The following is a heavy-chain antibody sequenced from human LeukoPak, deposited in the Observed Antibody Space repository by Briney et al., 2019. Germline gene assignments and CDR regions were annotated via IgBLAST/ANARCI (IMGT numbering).Heavy chain of an antibody. Sequence: GGSLRLSCAASGFTFSSYSMNWVRQAPGKGLEWVSSISSSSSYIYYADSVKGRFTISRDNAKNSLYLQMNSLRAKDTAVYYCARDPRIVVVPAAMQSNWFDPWGQGTLVTVSS. D-gene: IGHD2-2*01. V-gene: IGHV3-21*01. CDR3: ARDPRIVVVPAAMQSNWFDP. J-gene: IGHJ5*02. CDR2: ISSSSSYI. CDR1: GFTFSSYS.